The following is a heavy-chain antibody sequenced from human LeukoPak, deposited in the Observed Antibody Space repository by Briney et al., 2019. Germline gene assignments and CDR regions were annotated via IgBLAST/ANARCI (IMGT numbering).Heavy chain of an antibody. CDR1: GFTFSSFA. V-gene: IGHV3-30*04. D-gene: IGHD3-3*01. J-gene: IGHJ6*02. CDR3: ARDGPSITIFGVVGMDV. CDR2: ISYDGSNK. Sequence: EGSLRLSCAASGFTFSSFAMTWVRQAPGKGLEWVAVISYDGSNKYYADSVKGRFTISRDNSKNTLYLQMNSLRAEDTAVYYCARDGPSITIFGVVGMDVWGQGTTVTVSS.